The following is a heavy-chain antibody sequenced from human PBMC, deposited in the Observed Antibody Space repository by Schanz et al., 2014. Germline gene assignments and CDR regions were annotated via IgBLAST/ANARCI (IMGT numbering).Heavy chain of an antibody. D-gene: IGHD5-12*01. CDR2: ISPYNGNT. CDR3: ARDFSAYVGNYFDY. V-gene: IGHV1-3*01. Sequence: QVQLVQSGAEVKKPGASVKVSCKASGYSFISHAIHWVRQAPGQRLEWMGWISPYNGNTNYAPKVQGRVTMTTDTSTSTSYMELTSLRFDDTAVYYCARDFSAYVGNYFDYWGQGTLVTVSS. CDR1: GYSFISHA. J-gene: IGHJ4*02.